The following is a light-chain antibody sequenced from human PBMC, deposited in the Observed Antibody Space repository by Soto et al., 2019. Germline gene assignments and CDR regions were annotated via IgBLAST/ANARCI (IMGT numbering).Light chain of an antibody. V-gene: IGKV3-15*01. J-gene: IGKJ2*01. CDR2: SAS. CDR1: QSVGSN. CDR3: QQYNNRYI. Sequence: EIVMTQSPATLSVSPGERATLSCRATQSVGSNLAWYQQKPGQPPRLLIYSASKRATDIPARFSGSGSGTEFTLTISSLQTEDFAIYYCQQYNNRYIFGQGTKLEIK.